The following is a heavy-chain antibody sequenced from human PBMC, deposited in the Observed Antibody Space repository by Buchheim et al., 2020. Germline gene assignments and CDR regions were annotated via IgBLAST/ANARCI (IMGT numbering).Heavy chain of an antibody. CDR3: ATRGDSGYTYVY. Sequence: QVQLQESGPELVKPSGTLSLTCAVSGGSIRSSKWWSWVRQPPGKGLEWIGEIYHSGSTKYNPSLKSRVTISVDKSKNQFSLNLSSVTAADTAMYYCATRGDSGYTYVYWGQGTL. J-gene: IGHJ4*02. CDR1: GGSIRSSKW. CDR2: IYHSGST. D-gene: IGHD5-18*01. V-gene: IGHV4-4*02.